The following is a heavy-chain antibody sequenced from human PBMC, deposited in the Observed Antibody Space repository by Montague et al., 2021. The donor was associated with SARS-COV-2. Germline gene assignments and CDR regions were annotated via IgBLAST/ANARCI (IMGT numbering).Heavy chain of an antibody. CDR1: GGSIRSNY. Sequence: SETLSLTCSFSGGSIRSNYWSWIRLPPGKPLEWRGYIYYTGENTHNPSLNSRVTISFDTSRSQFSLRLTSVTAADTAVYFCARFWSGYVDKWGQGTLVTVSS. CDR3: ARFWSGYVDK. CDR2: IYYTGEN. V-gene: IGHV4-59*01. D-gene: IGHD3-3*01. J-gene: IGHJ4*02.